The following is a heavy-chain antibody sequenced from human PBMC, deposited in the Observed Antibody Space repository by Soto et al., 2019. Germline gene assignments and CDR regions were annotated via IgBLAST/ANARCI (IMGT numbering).Heavy chain of an antibody. CDR1: GFTFSNYA. CDR3: AKDLATTVSRMDV. D-gene: IGHD4-17*01. J-gene: IGHJ6*02. CDR2: ISASGVNT. Sequence: GGSLRLSCAASGFTFSNYAVSWVRQAPGKGLEWVSAISASGVNTYYADSVKGRFTVSRDNSKSTLYLQMNSLRAEDTAVYYCAKDLATTVSRMDVWGQGTTVTVSS. V-gene: IGHV3-23*01.